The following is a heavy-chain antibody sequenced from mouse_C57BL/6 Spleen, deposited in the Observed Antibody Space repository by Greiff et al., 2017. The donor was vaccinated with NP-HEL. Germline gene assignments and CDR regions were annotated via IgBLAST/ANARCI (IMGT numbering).Heavy chain of an antibody. D-gene: IGHD2-3*01. CDR2: IDPSDSYT. CDR1: GYTFTSYW. Sequence: QVQLQQPGAELVMPGASVKLSCKASGYTFTSYWMHWVKRRPGQGLEWIGEIDPSDSYTNYNQKFKGKSTLTVDKSSSTAYMQLSSLTSEDSAVYYCARRRGYSYYAMDYWGQGTSVTVSS. V-gene: IGHV1-69*01. CDR3: ARRRGYSYYAMDY. J-gene: IGHJ4*01.